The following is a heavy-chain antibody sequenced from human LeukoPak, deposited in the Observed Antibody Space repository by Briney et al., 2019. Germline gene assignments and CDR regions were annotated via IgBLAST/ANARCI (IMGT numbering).Heavy chain of an antibody. CDR1: GFTFCDYA. CDR2: IRSKAYGGTT. J-gene: IGHJ4*02. CDR3: TRDGPIAAADY. Sequence: GGSLRLSCTASGFTFCDYAMSWFRQAPGKGLEWVGFIRSKAYGGTTEYAASVKGRFTISRDDSKSIAYLQMNSLKTEDTAVYYCTRDGPIAAADYWGQGTLVTVSS. D-gene: IGHD6-13*01. V-gene: IGHV3-49*03.